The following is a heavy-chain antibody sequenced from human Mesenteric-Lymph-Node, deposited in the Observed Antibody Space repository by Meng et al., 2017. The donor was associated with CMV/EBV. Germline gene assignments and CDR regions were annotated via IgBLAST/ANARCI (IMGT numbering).Heavy chain of an antibody. D-gene: IGHD1-14*01. J-gene: IGHJ5*02. Sequence: SETLSLTCTVSGGSISSTSYYWGWIRQPPGKGLEWIGSNFYSGSPYYNPSLNSRVTISVDTSKNQFSLKLSSVTAADTAVYYCARDRPEPNNWFDPWGQGTLVTVSS. CDR3: ARDRPEPNNWFDP. CDR1: GGSISSTSYY. V-gene: IGHV4-39*07. CDR2: NFYSGSP.